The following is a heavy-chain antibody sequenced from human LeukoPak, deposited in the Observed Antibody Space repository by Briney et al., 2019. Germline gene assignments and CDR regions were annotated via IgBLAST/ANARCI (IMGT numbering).Heavy chain of an antibody. V-gene: IGHV3-23*01. J-gene: IGHJ6*02. CDR3: AKTFAPPGYSSGWYFYYGMDV. Sequence: GGSLRLSCAASGFTFSSYAMSWVRQAPGKGLEWVSAISGSGGSTYYADSVKGRFTISRDNSKNTLYLQMNSLRAEDTAVYYCAKTFAPPGYSSGWYFYYGMDVWGQGTTVTVSS. D-gene: IGHD6-19*01. CDR2: ISGSGGST. CDR1: GFTFSSYA.